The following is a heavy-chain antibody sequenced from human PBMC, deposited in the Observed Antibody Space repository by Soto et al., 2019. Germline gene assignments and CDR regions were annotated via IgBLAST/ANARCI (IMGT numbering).Heavy chain of an antibody. J-gene: IGHJ5*02. V-gene: IGHV4-34*01. CDR2: INHSGNT. D-gene: IGHD3-10*01. Sequence: SETLSLTCAVYGGSFIGYYWTWVRQPPWKGLEWIGEINHSGNTNSNPSLKSRLTISVDTSNYHFSLEMTSVTSADTAVYYCARSTMIRGVTDLWGQGALVTAPQ. CDR3: ARSTMIRGVTDL. CDR1: GGSFIGYY.